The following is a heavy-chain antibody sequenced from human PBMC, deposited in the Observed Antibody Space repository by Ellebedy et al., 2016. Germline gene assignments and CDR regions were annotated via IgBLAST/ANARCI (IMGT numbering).Heavy chain of an antibody. D-gene: IGHD3-10*01. V-gene: IGHV3-23*01. CDR2: ITGGAVTT. CDR1: GFTFSTYA. CDR3: ARYGSGRAI. J-gene: IGHJ4*02. Sequence: GESLKISCAASGFTFSTYAMNWVRQAPGRGLEWVSTITGGAVTTYYADSVRGRFTISRDNAKNSLYLQMNSLRAEDTAVYYCARYGSGRAIWGQGTLVTVSS.